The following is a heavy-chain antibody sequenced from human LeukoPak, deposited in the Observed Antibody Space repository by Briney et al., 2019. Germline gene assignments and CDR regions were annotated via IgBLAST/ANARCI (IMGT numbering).Heavy chain of an antibody. D-gene: IGHD3-22*01. CDR2: IRYDGSNK. CDR1: GFTLSSYG. V-gene: IGHV3-30*02. Sequence: GGSLRLSCAASGFTLSSYGMHWVRQAPGKGLEWVAFIRYDGSNKYYADSVKGRFTISRDNSKNTLYLQMNSLRTEDTAVYYCAKTQDSSGYIAYDIWGQGTMVTVFS. J-gene: IGHJ3*02. CDR3: AKTQDSSGYIAYDI.